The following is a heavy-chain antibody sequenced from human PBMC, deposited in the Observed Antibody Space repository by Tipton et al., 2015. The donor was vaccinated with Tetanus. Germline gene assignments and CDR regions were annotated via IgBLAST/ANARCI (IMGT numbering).Heavy chain of an antibody. D-gene: IGHD5-18*01. Sequence: TLSLTCTVSGGSFSGYYWSWIRQPPGKGLEWIGEINHSGSTNYNPSLKSRVTISVDTSKNQFSLKLSSVTAADTAVYYCVRGDTAMVLSNWGQGTLVTVSS. CDR3: VRGDTAMVLSN. V-gene: IGHV4-34*01. CDR1: GGSFSGYY. CDR2: INHSGST. J-gene: IGHJ4*02.